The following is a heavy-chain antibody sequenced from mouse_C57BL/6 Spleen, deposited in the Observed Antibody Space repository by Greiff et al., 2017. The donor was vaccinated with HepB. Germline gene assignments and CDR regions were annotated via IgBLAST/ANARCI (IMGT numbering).Heavy chain of an antibody. V-gene: IGHV1-63*01. Sequence: QVQLKESGAELVRPGTSVKMSCKASGYTFTNYWIGWAKQRPGHGLEWIGDIYPGGGYTNYNEKFKGKATLTADKSSSTAYMQFSSLTSEDSAIYYCATGYYGSRGYAMDYWGQGTSVTVSS. CDR2: IYPGGGYT. CDR3: ATGYYGSRGYAMDY. J-gene: IGHJ4*01. D-gene: IGHD1-1*01. CDR1: GYTFTNYW.